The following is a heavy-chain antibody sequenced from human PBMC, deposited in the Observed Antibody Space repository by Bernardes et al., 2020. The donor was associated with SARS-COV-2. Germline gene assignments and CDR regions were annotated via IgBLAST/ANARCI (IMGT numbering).Heavy chain of an antibody. D-gene: IGHD2-21*02. CDR1: GGSISISNVY. V-gene: IGHV4-39*01. CDR2: VYHTGST. CDR3: ARSNRVTRSRGSWFDP. J-gene: IGHJ5*02. Sequence: SLTCTVSGGSISISNVYWAWIRQSPGKGLEWIGNVYHTGSTYYNPSLKSRVTLSVDTSTNQFSLKVSSVTAADTALYYCARSNRVTRSRGSWFDPWGQGILVSVSS.